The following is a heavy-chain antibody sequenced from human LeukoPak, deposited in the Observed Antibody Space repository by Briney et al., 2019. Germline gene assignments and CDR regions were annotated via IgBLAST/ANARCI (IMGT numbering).Heavy chain of an antibody. D-gene: IGHD1-1*01. J-gene: IGHJ5*02. Sequence: GSSVKVSCKASGGTFSSYAISWVRQAPGQGLEWMGGIIPIFGTANYAQKFQGRVTITTDESTSTAYMELSSLRSEDTAVYYCARVTTQLEATVWWFDPWGQGTLVTVSS. CDR1: GGTFSSYA. CDR2: IIPIFGTA. V-gene: IGHV1-69*05. CDR3: ARVTTQLEATVWWFDP.